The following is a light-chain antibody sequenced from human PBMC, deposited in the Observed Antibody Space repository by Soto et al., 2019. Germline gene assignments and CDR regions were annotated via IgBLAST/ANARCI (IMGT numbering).Light chain of an antibody. Sequence: DIQMTQSPSSLSASVGDTVTITCRASQGISSYLAWYQQKPGKVPKLLIYAASTLQPGVPCRFSGSASGTDFTLTISSLPPGDVGNYYYLKYNSGPPTFGGGTKVEIK. J-gene: IGKJ4*02. V-gene: IGKV1-27*01. CDR2: AAS. CDR3: LKYNSGPPT. CDR1: QGISSY.